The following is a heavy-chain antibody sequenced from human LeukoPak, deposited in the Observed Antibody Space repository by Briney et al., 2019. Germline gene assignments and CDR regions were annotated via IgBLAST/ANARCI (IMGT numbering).Heavy chain of an antibody. V-gene: IGHV1-2*02. CDR3: ARRRVYEKYRYYYYYGMDV. J-gene: IGHJ6*02. CDR2: INPNSGGT. Sequence: ASVKVSCKASGYTFTGYYMHWVRQAPGQGLEWMGWINPNSGGTNYAQKFQGRVTMTRDTSISTAYMELSRLRSDDTAVYYCARRRVYEKYRYYYYYGMDVWGQGTTVTVSS. CDR1: GYTFTGYY. D-gene: IGHD2-8*01.